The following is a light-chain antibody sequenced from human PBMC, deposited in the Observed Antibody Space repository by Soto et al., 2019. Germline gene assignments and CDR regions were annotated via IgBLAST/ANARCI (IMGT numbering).Light chain of an antibody. J-gene: IGLJ2*01. CDR3: CSYAGSNSGI. V-gene: IGLV2-23*02. CDR1: SSDVGTYNL. CDR2: EVR. Sequence: QSALTQPASVSGSPGHAITISCTGTSSDVGTYNLVSWYQQYPGKAPKLMIYEVRKRPSGITDRFSGSKSGNTASLTISGLQADDEADYYCCSYAGSNSGIFGGGTTVTVL.